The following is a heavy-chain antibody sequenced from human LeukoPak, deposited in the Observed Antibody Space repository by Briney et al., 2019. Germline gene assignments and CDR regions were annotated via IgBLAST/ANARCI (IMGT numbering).Heavy chain of an antibody. V-gene: IGHV3-30*04. Sequence: PGRSLRLSCAASGFTFSSYAMHWVRQAPGKGLEWVAVISYDGSNKYYADSVKGRFTISRDNSKNTLYLQMNSLRAEDTAVYYCAKDRAGYGDAFDIWGQGTMVTVSS. CDR3: AKDRAGYGDAFDI. D-gene: IGHD5-18*01. CDR1: GFTFSSYA. J-gene: IGHJ3*02. CDR2: ISYDGSNK.